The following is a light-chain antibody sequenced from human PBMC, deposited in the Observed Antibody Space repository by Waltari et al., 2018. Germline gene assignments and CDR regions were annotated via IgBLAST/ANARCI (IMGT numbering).Light chain of an antibody. Sequence: QSVLTQSPSVSGAPGQTVTISCTGSTSNIGANHGVYWYQQLPGTAPKLLIDGYDNRPSGVPDRFSASKSGSSASLAITGLQAEDEADYYCQSYDSSLSGFVAFGGGTTLTVL. CDR3: QSYDSSLSGFVA. J-gene: IGLJ2*01. CDR1: TSNIGANHG. CDR2: GYD. V-gene: IGLV1-40*01.